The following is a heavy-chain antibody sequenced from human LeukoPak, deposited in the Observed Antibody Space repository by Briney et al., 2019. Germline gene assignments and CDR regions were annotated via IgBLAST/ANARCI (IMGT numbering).Heavy chain of an antibody. CDR1: GFTFSSYS. V-gene: IGHV3-21*01. D-gene: IGHD7-27*01. Sequence: GGSLRLSCAASGFTFSSYSMNWVRQAPGKGLEWVSSISSSSSYIKYADSVKGRFTISRDNAKHSLHLQMNSARAEDTSVYYCARHLYWGSGYYYMDVWGKGTTVTVSS. CDR2: ISSSSSYI. J-gene: IGHJ6*03. CDR3: ARHLYWGSGYYYMDV.